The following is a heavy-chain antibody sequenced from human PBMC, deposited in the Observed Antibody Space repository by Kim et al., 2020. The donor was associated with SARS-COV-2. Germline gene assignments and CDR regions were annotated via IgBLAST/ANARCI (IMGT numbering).Heavy chain of an antibody. CDR2: INHSGST. V-gene: IGHV4-34*01. Sequence: SETLSLTCAVYGGSFSGYYWSWIRQPPGKGLEWIGEINHSGSTNYNPSLKSRVTISVDTSENQFSLKLSSVTAADTAVYYCARFSDNVLLWFGELLHTDNWFDPWRQGTLVTVSS. CDR3: ARFSDNVLLWFGELLHTDNWFDP. J-gene: IGHJ5*02. CDR1: GGSFSGYY. D-gene: IGHD3-10*01.